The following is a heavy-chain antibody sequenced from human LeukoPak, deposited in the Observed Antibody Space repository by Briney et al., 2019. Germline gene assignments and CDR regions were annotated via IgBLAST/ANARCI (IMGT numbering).Heavy chain of an antibody. D-gene: IGHD3-22*01. CDR3: ARKMSPYYYDSSDMNFDY. CDR1: GYAFTGYY. Sequence: ASVKVSCKASGYAFTGYYMQWVRQAPGQGLEWMGWINPNSGGTKYAQKFQGRVTMTRDTSISTAYMELSSLRSDDTALYYCARKMSPYYYDSSDMNFDYWGQGTLVTVSS. J-gene: IGHJ4*02. CDR2: INPNSGGT. V-gene: IGHV1-2*02.